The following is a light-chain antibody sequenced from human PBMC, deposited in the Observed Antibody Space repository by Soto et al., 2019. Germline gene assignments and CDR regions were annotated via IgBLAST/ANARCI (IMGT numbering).Light chain of an antibody. J-gene: IGKJ5*01. Sequence: IVLTQSPGPRSLSPGTRATLSCRASQSVISSHLAWYQQRPGQAPRLLIYGASSRATGIPARLSGSGSGTEFTLSISSLQSEDFAVSYCQQYNNWPFITFGQGTRLEVK. CDR2: GAS. V-gene: IGKV3-15*01. CDR1: QSVISSH. CDR3: QQYNNWPFIT.